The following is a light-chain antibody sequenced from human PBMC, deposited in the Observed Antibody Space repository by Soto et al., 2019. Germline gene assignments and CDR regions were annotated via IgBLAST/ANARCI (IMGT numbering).Light chain of an antibody. CDR1: HSISNH. V-gene: IGKV1-39*01. J-gene: IGKJ1*01. CDR2: AAS. CDR3: QQSYSSPPT. Sequence: DIQMTQSPSSLSASVEDRVIITCRASHSISNHLNWYQQKPGKAPKLLIFAASSLQSGVPSRFSGSRSGPDFTLIISSLQPEDFATYYCQQSYSSPPTFGQGTTGDIK.